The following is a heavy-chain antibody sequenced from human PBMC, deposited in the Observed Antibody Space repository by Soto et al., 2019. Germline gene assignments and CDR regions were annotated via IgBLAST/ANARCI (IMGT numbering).Heavy chain of an antibody. Sequence: GGSLRLSCAASGFTFDDYAMHWVRQAPGKGLEWVSGISWNSGSIGYADSVKGRFTISRDNAKNSLYLQMNSLRAEDTALYYCAKGAREYSGYVHAFDIWGQGTMVTVSS. CDR2: ISWNSGSI. CDR1: GFTFDDYA. J-gene: IGHJ3*02. CDR3: AKGAREYSGYVHAFDI. D-gene: IGHD5-12*01. V-gene: IGHV3-9*01.